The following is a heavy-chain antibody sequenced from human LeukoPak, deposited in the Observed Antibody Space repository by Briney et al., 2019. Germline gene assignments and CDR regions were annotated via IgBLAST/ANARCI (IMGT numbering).Heavy chain of an antibody. CDR1: GFIFSSYG. J-gene: IGHJ4*02. D-gene: IGHD4-17*01. CDR3: AKDLTTVTSQGDY. CDR2: TRYDGSDK. Sequence: PGGSLRLSCAASGFIFSSYGMHWVRQAPGKGPEWVAFTRYDGSDKYSADSVKGRLTISRDNSKNTLYLQMNSLRAEDTAVYYCAKDLTTVTSQGDYWGQGTLVTVSS. V-gene: IGHV3-30*02.